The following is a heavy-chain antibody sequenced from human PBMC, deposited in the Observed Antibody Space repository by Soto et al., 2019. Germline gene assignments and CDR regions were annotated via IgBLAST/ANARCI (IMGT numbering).Heavy chain of an antibody. D-gene: IGHD2-15*01. CDR1: GFTFRGYW. V-gene: IGHV3-74*01. Sequence: GGCLRLSCGGSGFTFRGYWMHWVRQSPGKGLVWVSRINSDGTTTAYADSVKGRFTISRDNSKHTLFLQMTSLRADDTAVYYCTHCRGERRHGGYFGMDVWGQGTTVTVSS. CDR3: THCRGERRHGGYFGMDV. J-gene: IGHJ6*02. CDR2: INSDGTTT.